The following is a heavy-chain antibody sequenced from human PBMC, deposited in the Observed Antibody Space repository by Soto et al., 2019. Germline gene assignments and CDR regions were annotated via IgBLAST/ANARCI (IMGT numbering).Heavy chain of an antibody. Sequence: ASVKVSCKASGYTFTSYGISWVRQAPGQGLEWMGGIIANIGKANYAQKFQGRVTMTADKSTSTAYMELSSLRPEDTAVYYCARSPYSYGYIRPNSWFDPWGQGTLVTVSS. CDR2: IIANIGKA. D-gene: IGHD5-18*01. CDR3: ARSPYSYGYIRPNSWFDP. V-gene: IGHV1-18*01. J-gene: IGHJ5*02. CDR1: GYTFTSYG.